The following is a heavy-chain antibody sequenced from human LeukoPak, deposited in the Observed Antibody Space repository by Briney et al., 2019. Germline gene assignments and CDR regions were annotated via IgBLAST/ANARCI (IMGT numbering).Heavy chain of an antibody. V-gene: IGHV1-2*02. Sequence: ASVKVSCKASGYTFTCYYMHWERQAAGQGLEWMGWINPNSGATNYAQKFQGRVTMTRDTSISTASMELSRLRTDDTAVYYGARDRVPAAPYYYYCYGMDVWGQGTTVTVSS. CDR1: GYTFTCYY. CDR2: INPNSGAT. D-gene: IGHD2-2*01. J-gene: IGHJ6*02. CDR3: ARDRVPAAPYYYYCYGMDV.